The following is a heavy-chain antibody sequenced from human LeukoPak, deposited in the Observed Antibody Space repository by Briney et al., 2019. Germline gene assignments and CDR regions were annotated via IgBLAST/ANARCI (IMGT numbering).Heavy chain of an antibody. V-gene: IGHV3-23*01. D-gene: IGHD3-9*01. Sequence: AGSLRLSCAASGFTFSSSAMSWVRQAPGKGLEWVSGISDSGGSTYYADSVKGRFTISRDNSKNMLYLQMNSLRAEDTAVYYCAKVSESNYDFLTGYYTPYYFDYWGQGTLVTVSS. CDR2: ISDSGGST. J-gene: IGHJ4*02. CDR1: GFTFSSSA. CDR3: AKVSESNYDFLTGYYTPYYFDY.